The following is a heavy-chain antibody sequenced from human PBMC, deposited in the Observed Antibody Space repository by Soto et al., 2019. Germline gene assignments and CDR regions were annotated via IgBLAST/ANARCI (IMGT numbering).Heavy chain of an antibody. V-gene: IGHV3-21*06. CDR3: ARESEDLTSNFDY. J-gene: IGHJ4*02. Sequence: GGSLRLSCAASGFTFTRYSMNWVRQAPGKGLEWVSSISSTTNYIYYGDSMKGRFTISRDNAKNSLYLEMNSLRAEDTAMYYCARESEDLTSNFDYWGQGTLVTVSS. CDR2: ISSTTNYI. CDR1: GFTFTRYS.